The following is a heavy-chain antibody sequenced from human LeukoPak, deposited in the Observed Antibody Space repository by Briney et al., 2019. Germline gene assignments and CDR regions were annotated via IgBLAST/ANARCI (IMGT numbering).Heavy chain of an antibody. CDR1: TYTLSRST. Sequence: ASVKVSCEPSTYTLSRSTVQFGTQAPGQGLEWMGWISAYNGNTNYAQKLQGRVTMTTDTSTSTAYMELRSLRSDDTAVYYCTRLATTGQKIVGRVKAYWGQGTLVTVSS. CDR2: ISAYNGNT. D-gene: IGHD1-26*01. CDR3: TRLATTGQKIVGRVKAY. J-gene: IGHJ4*02. V-gene: IGHV1-18*01.